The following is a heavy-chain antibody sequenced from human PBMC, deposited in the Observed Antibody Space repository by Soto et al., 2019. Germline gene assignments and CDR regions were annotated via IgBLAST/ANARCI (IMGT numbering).Heavy chain of an antibody. CDR1: GYTFTSYA. J-gene: IGHJ6*02. Sequence: SSVKVSFKSSGYTFTSYAMNWVLQAPGQGLEWMGWINTNTGNPTYAQGFTGRFVFSLDTSVSTAYLQICSLKAEDTAVYYCARERVVAARPYYYYGMDVWGQGTTVTVSS. CDR2: INTNTGNP. CDR3: ARERVVAARPYYYYGMDV. D-gene: IGHD2-15*01. V-gene: IGHV7-4-1*01.